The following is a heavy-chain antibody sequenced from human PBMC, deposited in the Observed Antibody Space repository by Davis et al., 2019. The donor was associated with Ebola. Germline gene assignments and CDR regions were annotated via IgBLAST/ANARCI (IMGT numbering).Heavy chain of an antibody. CDR3: ARVDSSGWGNWFDP. Sequence: GESLKISCAASGFIFDNYAMSWVRQAPGKGLEWVANIKQDGSEKYYVDSVKGRFTISRDNAKNSLYLQMNSLRAEDTAVYYCARVDSSGWGNWFDPWGQGTLVTVSS. D-gene: IGHD6-19*01. CDR2: IKQDGSEK. J-gene: IGHJ5*02. V-gene: IGHV3-7*01. CDR1: GFIFDNYA.